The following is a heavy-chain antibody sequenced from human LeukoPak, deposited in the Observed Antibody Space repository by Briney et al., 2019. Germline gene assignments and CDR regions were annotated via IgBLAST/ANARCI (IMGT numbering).Heavy chain of an antibody. CDR2: INPNSGGT. Sequence: ASVKVSCKASGYTFTGYYMHWVRQAPGQGLEWMGWINPNSGGTNYAQKFQGRVTMTRDTSISTAYMELSRLRSDDTAVYCCARGSLRYPYGMDVWGQGTTVTVSS. J-gene: IGHJ6*02. D-gene: IGHD3-9*01. V-gene: IGHV1-2*02. CDR3: ARGSLRYPYGMDV. CDR1: GYTFTGYY.